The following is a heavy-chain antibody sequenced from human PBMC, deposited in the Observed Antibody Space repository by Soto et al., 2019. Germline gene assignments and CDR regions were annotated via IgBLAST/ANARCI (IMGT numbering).Heavy chain of an antibody. V-gene: IGHV2-5*02. Sequence: QITLKESVPTLLKPTQTLTLTCTFSGFSLSTNGVGVGWIRQPPGKALEWLALIYWDGDKRYSPSLKSRLTITKDTSKNQVVLTMTNMDPVDTATYYCAHRRGAYYFDYWGQGTLVTVSS. CDR1: GFSLSTNGVG. D-gene: IGHD1-26*01. J-gene: IGHJ4*02. CDR3: AHRRGAYYFDY. CDR2: IYWDGDK.